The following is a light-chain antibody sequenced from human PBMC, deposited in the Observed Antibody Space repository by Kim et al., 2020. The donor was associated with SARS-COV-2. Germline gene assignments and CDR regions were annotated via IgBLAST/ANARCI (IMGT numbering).Light chain of an antibody. J-gene: IGKJ1*01. CDR1: QTINSS. Sequence: IVLTQSPAALSVSPGERATLSCRASQTINSSVAWYQHKLGQAPRLLIYGPSTRATGLPARFSGSGSGTEFTLSISSLQSEDSAVYYCHQYYDWPQTFGQVTKVDIK. V-gene: IGKV3-15*01. CDR3: HQYYDWPQT. CDR2: GPS.